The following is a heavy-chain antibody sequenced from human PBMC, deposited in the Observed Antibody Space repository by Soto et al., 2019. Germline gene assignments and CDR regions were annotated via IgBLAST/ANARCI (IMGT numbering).Heavy chain of an antibody. J-gene: IGHJ4*02. CDR1: GFTFGGYA. Sequence: VGSLRLSCAASGFTFGGYAGSWVRQAPGKGLEWVSAISGSGGSTYYADSVKGRFTISRDNSKNTLYLQMNSLRAEDTAVYYCAKETNVDIVATIFYDYWGQGTLVTVSS. V-gene: IGHV3-23*01. CDR3: AKETNVDIVATIFYDY. D-gene: IGHD5-12*01. CDR2: ISGSGGST.